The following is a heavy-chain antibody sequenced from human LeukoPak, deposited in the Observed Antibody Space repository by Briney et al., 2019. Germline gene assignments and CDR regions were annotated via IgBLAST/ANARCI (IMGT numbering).Heavy chain of an antibody. CDR2: ISSSSSYI. V-gene: IGHV3-21*01. J-gene: IGHJ4*02. Sequence: ETLSLTCTVSGGSISSSSYYWGWVRQAPGKGLEWVSSISSSSSYIYYADSVKGRLTISRDNAKNSLYLQMNSLRAEDTAVYYCARAGSGSYDFDYWGQGTLVTISS. CDR1: GGSISSSSYY. CDR3: ARAGSGSYDFDY. D-gene: IGHD1-26*01.